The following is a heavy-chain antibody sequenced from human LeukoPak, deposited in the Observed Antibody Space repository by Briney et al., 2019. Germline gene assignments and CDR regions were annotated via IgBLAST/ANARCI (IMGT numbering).Heavy chain of an antibody. J-gene: IGHJ3*02. Sequence: PSETLSLTCTVSGVSSSSSYWSWIRQPPVKGLEWIGYIFYTGDSNHNPSFKSRVSISLDTSKDQISLKLSSVTAADTAVYYCARHSLVGARNAFDIWGQGTMVTVSS. CDR2: IFYTGDS. CDR1: GVSSSSSY. V-gene: IGHV4-59*08. CDR3: ARHSLVGARNAFDI. D-gene: IGHD1-26*01.